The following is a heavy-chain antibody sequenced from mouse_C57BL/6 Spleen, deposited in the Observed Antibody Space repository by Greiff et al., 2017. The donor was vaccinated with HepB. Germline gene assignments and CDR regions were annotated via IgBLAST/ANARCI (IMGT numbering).Heavy chain of an antibody. CDR2: IDPSDSYT. V-gene: IGHV1-50*01. CDR1: GYTFTSYW. Sequence: QVQLQQPGAELVKPGASVKLSCKASGYTFTSYWMQWVKQRPGQGLEWIGEIDPSDSYTNYNQKFKGKATLTVDTSSSTAYMQLSSLTSADSAVYYCASPKGASAMDYWGQGTSVTVSS. CDR3: ASPKGASAMDY. J-gene: IGHJ4*01.